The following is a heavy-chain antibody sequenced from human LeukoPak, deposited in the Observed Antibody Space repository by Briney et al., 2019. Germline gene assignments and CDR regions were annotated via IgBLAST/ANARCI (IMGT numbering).Heavy chain of an antibody. CDR3: ATDYYDSSGYYYSIDY. J-gene: IGHJ4*02. V-gene: IGHV3-30*03. D-gene: IGHD3-22*01. CDR2: ISYDGSNK. Sequence: GGSLRLSCAASGFAFSSYGMHWVRQAPGKGLEWVAVISYDGSNKYYADSVKGRFTISRDNSKNTLYLQMNSLRAEDTAVYYCATDYYDSSGYYYSIDYWGQGTLVIVSS. CDR1: GFAFSSYG.